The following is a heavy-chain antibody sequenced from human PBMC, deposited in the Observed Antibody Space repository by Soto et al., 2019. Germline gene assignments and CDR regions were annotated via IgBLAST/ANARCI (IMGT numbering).Heavy chain of an antibody. J-gene: IGHJ5*02. V-gene: IGHV3-23*01. CDR2: ISGSGGST. Sequence: GGSLRLSCAASGFTFSSYAMSWVRQAPGKGLEWVSAISGSGGSTYYADSVKGRFTISRDNSKNTLYLQMNSLRAEDTAVYYCAKDRYGSGSYQKPILLWFDPWGQGTLVTVSS. CDR3: AKDRYGSGSYQKPILLWFDP. D-gene: IGHD3-10*01. CDR1: GFTFSSYA.